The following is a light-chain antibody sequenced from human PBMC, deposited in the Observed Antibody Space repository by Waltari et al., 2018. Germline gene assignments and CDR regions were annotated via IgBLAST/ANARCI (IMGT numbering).Light chain of an antibody. CDR3: QQYRT. Sequence: EVVLTQSPATLSVSPGERATPPCRASQKVSSHFAWYQQKPGQAPRLLIYGASTRATGIPARFSGSGSGTEFTLTISSLQSEDFAVYYCQQYRTFGQGTKVEIK. CDR2: GAS. V-gene: IGKV3-15*01. CDR1: QKVSSH. J-gene: IGKJ1*01.